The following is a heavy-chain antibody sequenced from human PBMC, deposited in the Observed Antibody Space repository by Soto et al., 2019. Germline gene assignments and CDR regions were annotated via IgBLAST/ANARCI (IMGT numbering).Heavy chain of an antibody. Sequence: QVELVQSGAEVKKPGSSVKVSCEASGGTFSSYAISWVRQAPGQGLGWLGGIIPIFGTANYAQKFQGRVRITADESTSTGYMELSTLRSEDTAVYYCATGGTDDKGGGYYYGMDVWCQGPTVTVSS. D-gene: IGHD2-8*01. V-gene: IGHV1-69*01. J-gene: IGHJ6*02. CDR2: IIPIFGTA. CDR3: ATGGTDDKGGGYYYGMDV. CDR1: GGTFSSYA.